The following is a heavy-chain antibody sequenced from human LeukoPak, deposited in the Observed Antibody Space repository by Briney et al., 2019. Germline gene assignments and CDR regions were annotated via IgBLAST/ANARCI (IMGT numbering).Heavy chain of an antibody. J-gene: IGHJ2*01. D-gene: IGHD3-3*01. CDR2: IYTSGST. CDR1: GGSISSYY. Sequence: SETLSLTCTVSGGSISSYYWSWIRQPAGKGLEWIGRIYTSGSTNYNPSLKSRVTMSVDTSKNQFSLKLSSVTAADTAVYYCARDLMGLYDFRVHWYYDPWGRGTLVTVSS. CDR3: ARDLMGLYDFRVHWYYDP. V-gene: IGHV4-4*07.